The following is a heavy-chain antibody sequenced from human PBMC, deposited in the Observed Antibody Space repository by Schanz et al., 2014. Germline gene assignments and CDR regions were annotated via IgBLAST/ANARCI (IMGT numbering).Heavy chain of an antibody. CDR1: GGTFSTYP. D-gene: IGHD2-2*02. J-gene: IGHJ6*03. V-gene: IGHV1-69*02. Sequence: QVQLVQSGAEVKKPGSSMKVSCKASGGTFSTYPINWLRQAPGQGLEWMGRIIPIHGIVNYAQRFQDRVRITADKSTSTAYMDLSSLRPEDTAVYYCAGTYCSSTSCYTGYYYMDVWGKGTTVTVSS. CDR3: AGTYCSSTSCYTGYYYMDV. CDR2: IIPIHGIV.